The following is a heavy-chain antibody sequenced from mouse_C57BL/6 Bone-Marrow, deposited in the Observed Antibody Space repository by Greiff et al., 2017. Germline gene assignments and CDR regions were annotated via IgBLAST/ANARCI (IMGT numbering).Heavy chain of an antibody. D-gene: IGHD2-12*01. V-gene: IGHV1-81*01. CDR2: IYPRSGNT. J-gene: IGHJ3*01. CDR3: ARGRRSTIVTTRAWFAY. Sequence: QVQPQQSGAELARPGASVKLSCKASGYTFTSYGISWVKQRTGQGLEWIGEIYPRSGNTYYNEKFKGKATLTADKSSSTAYMELRSLTSEDSAVYFCARGRRSTIVTTRAWFAYWGQGPLVTVSA. CDR1: GYTFTSYG.